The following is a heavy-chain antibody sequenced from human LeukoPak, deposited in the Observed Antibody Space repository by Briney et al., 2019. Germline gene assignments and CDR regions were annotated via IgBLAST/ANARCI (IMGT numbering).Heavy chain of an antibody. J-gene: IGHJ4*02. V-gene: IGHV3-66*02. D-gene: IGHD1-26*01. CDR3: ARERSGSYYTFEY. Sequence: GGSLRLSCVASGFTVSSSFMSWVRQSPGKGLEWVALIYSGGATHYADAVKGRFTIARDTSKNTVYLQMNSLRAEDTAAYYCARERSGSYYTFEYWGLGALVTVSS. CDR2: IYSGGAT. CDR1: GFTVSSSF.